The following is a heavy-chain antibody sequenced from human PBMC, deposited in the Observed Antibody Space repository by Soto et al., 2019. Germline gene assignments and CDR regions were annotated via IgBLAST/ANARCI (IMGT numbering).Heavy chain of an antibody. CDR1: GDSTVNSY. D-gene: IGHD5-12*01. CDR3: ERGDSWRLVDL. Sequence: LSLACTVSGDSTVNSYWSWIRQAPANGPEWLGYLSDSGGTNHDPARQGRATMSVDTAHNHLSLNLNSVTAADTAVYYCERGDSWRLVDLSGRVILLAFSS. J-gene: IGHJ5*02. V-gene: IGHV4-59*01. CDR2: LSDSGGT.